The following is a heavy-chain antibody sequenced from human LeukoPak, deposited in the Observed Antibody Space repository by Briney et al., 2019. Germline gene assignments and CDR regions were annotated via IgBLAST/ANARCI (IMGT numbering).Heavy chain of an antibody. CDR3: ARMPLITYSSGSLDY. V-gene: IGHV4-59*12. J-gene: IGHJ4*02. Sequence: SETLSLTCTVSGGSISSYYWSWIRQPPGKGLEWIGYIYYSGSTNYNPSLKSRVTISVDTSKNQFSLKMSSVTAADTAVYYCARMPLITYSSGSLDYWGEGTLVTVSS. CDR1: GGSISSYY. D-gene: IGHD6-19*01. CDR2: IYYSGST.